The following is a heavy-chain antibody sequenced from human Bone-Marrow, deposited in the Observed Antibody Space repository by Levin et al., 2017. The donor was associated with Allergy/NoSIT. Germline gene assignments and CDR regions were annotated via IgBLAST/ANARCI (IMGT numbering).Heavy chain of an antibody. CDR2: IYHSGST. Sequence: SETLSLTCAVSGGSISSSNWWSWVRQPPGKGLEWIGEIYHSGSTNYNPSLKSRVTISVDKSKNQFSLKLSSVTAADTAVYYCARVGAGGEGVAAGTGYWGQGTLVTVSS. V-gene: IGHV4-4*02. J-gene: IGHJ4*02. CDR3: ARVGAGGEGVAAGTGY. D-gene: IGHD6-13*01. CDR1: GGSISSSNW.